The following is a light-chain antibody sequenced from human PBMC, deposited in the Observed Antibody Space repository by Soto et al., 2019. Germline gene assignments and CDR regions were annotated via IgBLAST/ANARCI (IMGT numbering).Light chain of an antibody. CDR1: QRVGTS. Sequence: IVLTQSPATLSLSPGERATLSCRARQRVGTSLAWYQQQSGQAPRLLFYESSNRATYIPARVSARGSGTDCTLTISGLEPEDFAVYYCQQRGVGPLTFGGGTKVEIK. CDR3: QQRGVGPLT. CDR2: ESS. V-gene: IGKV3-11*01. J-gene: IGKJ4*01.